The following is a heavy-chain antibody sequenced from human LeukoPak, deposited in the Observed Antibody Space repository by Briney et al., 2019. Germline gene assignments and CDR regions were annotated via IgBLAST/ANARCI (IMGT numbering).Heavy chain of an antibody. D-gene: IGHD3-10*01. V-gene: IGHV4-34*01. CDR2: INHSGST. CDR1: GGSFSGYY. Sequence: SETLSLTCAVYGGSFSGYYWSRIRQPPGKGLEWIGEINHSGSTNYNPSLKSRVTISVDTSKNQFSLKLSSVTAADTAVYYCARYGYYYYGMDVWGQGTTVTVSS. J-gene: IGHJ6*02. CDR3: ARYGYYYYGMDV.